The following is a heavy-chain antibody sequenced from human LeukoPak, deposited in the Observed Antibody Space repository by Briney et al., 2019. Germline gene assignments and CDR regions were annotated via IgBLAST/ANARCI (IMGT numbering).Heavy chain of an antibody. Sequence: GGSLRLSCAVSGFTFSSYSMNWVRQAPGKGLEWVSSISSSSSYIYYADSVKGRFTISRDNAKNSLYLQMNSLRAEDTAVYYCAREGSVLWFGELGVWGQGTLVTVSS. D-gene: IGHD3-10*01. V-gene: IGHV3-21*01. J-gene: IGHJ4*02. CDR3: AREGSVLWFGELGV. CDR2: ISSSSSYI. CDR1: GFTFSSYS.